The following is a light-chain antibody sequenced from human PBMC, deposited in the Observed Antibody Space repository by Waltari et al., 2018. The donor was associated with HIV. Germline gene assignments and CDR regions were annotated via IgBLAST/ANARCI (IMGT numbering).Light chain of an antibody. CDR3: QQYDNLPPLT. Sequence: DIQMTQSPSSLSASVGDRVTITCQASQDISNYLNWYQQTPGKAPKLLIYDASNLETGVPSRFSGSGSGTDFTFTISSLQPEDIATYYCQQYDNLPPLTFGGGTKVEIK. V-gene: IGKV1-33*01. J-gene: IGKJ4*01. CDR1: QDISNY. CDR2: DAS.